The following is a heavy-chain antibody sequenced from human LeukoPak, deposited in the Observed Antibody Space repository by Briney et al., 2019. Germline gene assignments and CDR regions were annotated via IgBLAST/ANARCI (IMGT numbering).Heavy chain of an antibody. Sequence: SETLSLTCTVSGGSVSSGSYYWSWIRQPPGKGLEWIGYIYYSRSTNYNPSLKSRVTISVDTSKNQFSLKLSSVTAADTAVYYCARVPSGGDYRFDYWGQGTLVTVSS. CDR3: ARVPSGGDYRFDY. J-gene: IGHJ4*02. D-gene: IGHD4-17*01. V-gene: IGHV4-61*01. CDR2: IYYSRST. CDR1: GGSVSSGSYY.